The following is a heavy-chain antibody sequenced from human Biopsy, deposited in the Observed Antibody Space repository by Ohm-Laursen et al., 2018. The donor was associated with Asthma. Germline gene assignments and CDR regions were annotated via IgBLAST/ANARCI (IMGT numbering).Heavy chain of an antibody. CDR2: INFVFGTT. J-gene: IGHJ4*02. V-gene: IGHV1-69*01. CDR3: ARKAGSCISRTCYSLDF. D-gene: IGHD2-2*01. Sequence: SSVKVSCKSLGGTFNTYVIGWVRQAPGQGLEWMGGINFVFGTTTYPQKFQDRVTITADDSTSTVYMELSSLRSEDTAVYYCARKAGSCISRTCYSLDFWGQGTLVTVSS. CDR1: GGTFNTYV.